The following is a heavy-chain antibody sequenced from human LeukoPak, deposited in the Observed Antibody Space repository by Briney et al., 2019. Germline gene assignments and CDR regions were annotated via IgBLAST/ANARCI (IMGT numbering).Heavy chain of an antibody. D-gene: IGHD4-4*01. CDR3: ARDRTVTTNDYYYGMDV. V-gene: IGHV3-21*01. CDR1: GFTFSSYS. CDR2: ISSSSSYI. Sequence: GGSLRLSCAASGFTFSSYSMNWVRQAPGKGLEWVSSISSSSSYIYYADSVKGRFTISRDNAKNSLYLQMNSLRAEDTAVYYCARDRTVTTNDYYYGMDVWGQGTTATVSS. J-gene: IGHJ6*02.